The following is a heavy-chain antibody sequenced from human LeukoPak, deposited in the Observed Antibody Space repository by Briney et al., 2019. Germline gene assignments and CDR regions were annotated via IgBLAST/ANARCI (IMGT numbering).Heavy chain of an antibody. CDR2: ISSSSSYI. CDR3: ATLTITMVRGDRNDY. CDR1: GFTFSSYS. V-gene: IGHV3-21*01. Sequence: PGGSLRLSCAASGFTFSSYSMNWVRQAPGKGLEWVSSISSSSSYIYYADSVKGRFTISRDNAKNSLYLQMNSLRAEDTAVYYCATLTITMVRGDRNDYWGQGSLVTVSS. D-gene: IGHD3-10*01. J-gene: IGHJ4*02.